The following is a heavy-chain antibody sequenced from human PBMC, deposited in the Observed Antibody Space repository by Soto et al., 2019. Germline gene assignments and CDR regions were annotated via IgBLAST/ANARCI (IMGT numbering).Heavy chain of an antibody. J-gene: IGHJ4*02. Sequence: GASVEVCWKASGDTSASCFRQWVRQAPGQGLEWMGIINPSGGSTRYEQRFQGRVTMTEDTSTDTAYMELSSLRSEDTAVYYCATDPFVGARYFDYWGQGTLVTVSS. CDR3: ATDPFVGARYFDY. V-gene: IGHV1-46*01. D-gene: IGHD1-26*01. CDR1: GDTSASCF. CDR2: INPSGGST.